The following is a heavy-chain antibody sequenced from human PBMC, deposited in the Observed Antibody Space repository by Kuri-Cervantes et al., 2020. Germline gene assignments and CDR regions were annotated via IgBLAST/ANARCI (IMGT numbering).Heavy chain of an antibody. CDR1: GFXFSSYS. J-gene: IGHJ5*02. Sequence: GGSLRLSCAASGFXFSSYSMNWVRQAPGKGLEWXSPVSSSSSYIYYADSVKGRFTIXRDNAKNSLLLQMNSLRVDDTALYYCAXWIGGFDPWGQGTLVTVSS. V-gene: IGHV3-21*01. CDR3: AXWIGGFDP. D-gene: IGHD2-2*03. CDR2: VSSSSSYI.